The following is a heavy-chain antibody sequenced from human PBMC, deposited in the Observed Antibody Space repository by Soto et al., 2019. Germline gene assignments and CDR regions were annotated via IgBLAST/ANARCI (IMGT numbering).Heavy chain of an antibody. CDR3: AGEVASGY. Sequence: QVQLVESGGGVVQPGRSLRLSCAVSGFTVSTYGMHWVRQAPGKGLEWVAVISRDGGTKYYADSVKGRFTISRDNSSNTLFLEMNSRRSDDMAVYYCAGEVASGYWGQGTLVTVSS. V-gene: IGHV3-30*03. D-gene: IGHD2-21*01. CDR1: GFTVSTYG. J-gene: IGHJ4*02. CDR2: ISRDGGTK.